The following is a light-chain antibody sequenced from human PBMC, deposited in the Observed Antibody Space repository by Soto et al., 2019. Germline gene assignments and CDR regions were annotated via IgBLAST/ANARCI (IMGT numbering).Light chain of an antibody. Sequence: QSVLTQPPSASVSPGQSVTIPCTGTKNDIGLYDFVSWYQHHPGKAPRLIIYEVVQRPSGVPDRFSGSKSGNTASLTVSGLQAADEADYFCKSYAGSNTYVFGSGTKVTVL. CDR1: KNDIGLYDF. CDR3: KSYAGSNTYV. CDR2: EVV. J-gene: IGLJ1*01. V-gene: IGLV2-8*01.